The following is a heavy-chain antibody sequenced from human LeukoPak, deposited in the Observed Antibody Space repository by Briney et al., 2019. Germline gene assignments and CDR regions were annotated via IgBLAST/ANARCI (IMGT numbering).Heavy chain of an antibody. J-gene: IGHJ5*02. CDR3: ARVKTGRLWFDP. V-gene: IGHV4-38-2*02. D-gene: IGHD6-25*01. Sequence: SETLSLTCTVSGYSISSGYYWGWIRQPPGKGLEWIGSIYHSGSTYYNPSLKSRVTISVDTSKNQFSLKLSSVTAADTAVYYCARVKTGRLWFDPWGQGTLVTVSS. CDR1: GYSISSGYY. CDR2: IYHSGST.